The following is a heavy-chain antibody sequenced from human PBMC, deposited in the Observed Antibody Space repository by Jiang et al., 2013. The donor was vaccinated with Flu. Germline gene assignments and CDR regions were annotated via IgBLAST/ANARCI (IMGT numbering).Heavy chain of an antibody. CDR3: ARVSVTGTTVGFGYYYYGMDV. CDR2: IIPIFGTA. Sequence: VSCKASGGTFSSYAISWVRQAPGQGLEWMGGIIPIFGTANYAQKFQGRVTITADESTSTAYMELSSLRSEDTAVYYCARVSVTGTTVGFGYYYYGMDVWGQGTTVTVSS. CDR1: GGTFSSYA. J-gene: IGHJ6*02. D-gene: IGHD1-7*01. V-gene: IGHV1-69*01.